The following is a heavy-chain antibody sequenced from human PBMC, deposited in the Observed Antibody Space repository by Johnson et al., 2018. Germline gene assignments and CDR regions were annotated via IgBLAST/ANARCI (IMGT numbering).Heavy chain of an antibody. CDR1: GFTFSSYS. CDR2: MYSGGST. J-gene: IGHJ1*01. D-gene: IGHD3-22*01. Sequence: VQLVESGGGLVKPGGSLRLSCAASGFTFSSYSMNWVRQAPGKGLEWVSVMYSGGSTYYADSVQGRITISRDKSKNTLYLQMNTLRVEDRAVYYCARDPAVYASSACNPRVDWGQGTLVTVSS. V-gene: IGHV3-66*02. CDR3: ARDPAVYASSACNPRVD.